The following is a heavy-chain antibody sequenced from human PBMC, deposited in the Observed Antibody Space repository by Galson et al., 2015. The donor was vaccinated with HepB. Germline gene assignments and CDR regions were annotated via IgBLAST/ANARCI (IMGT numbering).Heavy chain of an antibody. CDR1: GFTFSSYS. J-gene: IGHJ4*02. Sequence: SLRLSCAASGFTFSSYSMNWVRQAPGKGLEWVSSISSSSSYIYYADSVKGRFTISRDNAKNSLYLQMNSLRAEDTAVYYCARDLSMTTVTTDYWGQGTLVTVSS. CDR2: ISSSSSYI. CDR3: ARDLSMTTVTTDY. D-gene: IGHD4-17*01. V-gene: IGHV3-21*01.